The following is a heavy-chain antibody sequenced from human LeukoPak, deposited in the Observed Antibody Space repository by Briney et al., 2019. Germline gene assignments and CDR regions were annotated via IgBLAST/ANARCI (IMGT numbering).Heavy chain of an antibody. D-gene: IGHD3-22*01. Sequence: PSETLSLTCAVYGGSFSGYYWSWIRQSPGKGLEWIGEINHSGSTNYNPSLKSRVTISVDTSKNQFSLKLSSVTAADTAVYYCARGGFDYYDNPYFDYWGQGTLVTVSS. CDR2: INHSGST. CDR1: GGSFSGYY. CDR3: ARGGFDYYDNPYFDY. J-gene: IGHJ4*02. V-gene: IGHV4-34*01.